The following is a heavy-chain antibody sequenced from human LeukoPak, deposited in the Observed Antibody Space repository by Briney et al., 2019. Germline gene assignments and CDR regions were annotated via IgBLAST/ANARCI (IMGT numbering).Heavy chain of an antibody. D-gene: IGHD6-13*01. CDR1: GYTFTGYY. CDR3: TRDDAADVSVLYEH. V-gene: IGHV1-2*02. CDR2: INLDSGDT. J-gene: IGHJ4*02. Sequence: GASVKVSCKASGYTFTGYYMHWVRQAPGQGPEWMGWINLDSGDTKYAQKLLDRVTMTRDTSISTAYLELRGLRSDDTAMYYCTRDDAADVSVLYEHWGQGTLVTVTS.